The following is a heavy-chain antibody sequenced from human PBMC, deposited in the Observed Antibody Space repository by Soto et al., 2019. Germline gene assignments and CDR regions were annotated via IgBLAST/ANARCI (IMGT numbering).Heavy chain of an antibody. D-gene: IGHD5-18*01. CDR1: GGTFSTYT. J-gene: IGHJ4*02. CDR2: ITPILRET. CDR3: GRVPRDSFPTSDSLDQ. V-gene: IGHV1-69*06. Sequence: QVHLVQSGTEVRKPGSSVTVSCKVSGGTFSTYTISWVRQAPGQGLQWMGGITPILRETTYAQNFQGRVFITADISATTAYMQLSDLSPEDTAMYYCGRVPRDSFPTSDSLDQWGQGTRVTVSS.